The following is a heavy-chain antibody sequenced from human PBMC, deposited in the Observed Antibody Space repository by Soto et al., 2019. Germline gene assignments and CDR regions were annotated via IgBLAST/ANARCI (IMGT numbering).Heavy chain of an antibody. CDR1: GGSISSYY. V-gene: IGHV4-59*01. CDR2: IYYSGST. J-gene: IGHJ4*02. CDR3: ARGYSGYDYPYYFDY. D-gene: IGHD5-12*01. Sequence: PSETLSLTCTVSGGSISSYYWSWIRQPPGKGLEWIGYIYYSGSTNYNPSLKSRVTISVDTSKNQFSLKLSSVTAADTAVYYCARGYSGYDYPYYFDYWGQGTLVTVS.